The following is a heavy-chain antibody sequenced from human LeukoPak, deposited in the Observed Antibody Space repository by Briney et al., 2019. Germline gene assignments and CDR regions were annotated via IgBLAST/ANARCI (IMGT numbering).Heavy chain of an antibody. D-gene: IGHD3-9*01. Sequence: SETLSLTCAVYGGSFSGYYWSWIRQPPGKGLEWIGEINHSGSTNYNPSLKGRVTISVDTSKNQFSLKLSSVTAADTAVYYCARAGYDILTGYYAFDIWGQGTMVTVSS. CDR3: ARAGYDILTGYYAFDI. CDR1: GGSFSGYY. J-gene: IGHJ3*02. CDR2: INHSGST. V-gene: IGHV4-34*01.